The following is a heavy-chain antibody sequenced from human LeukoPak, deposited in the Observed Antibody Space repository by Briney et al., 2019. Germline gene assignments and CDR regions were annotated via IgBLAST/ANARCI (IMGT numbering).Heavy chain of an antibody. CDR2: ISGSGSGGST. CDR1: GFTFSSSA. J-gene: IGHJ4*02. Sequence: GGSLRLSCAASGFTFSSSAMSWVRQAPGKGLEWVSGISGSGSGGSTYYADSVKGRFTISRDNAKKSLYLQMNSLRAEDTAVYYCARVGGRWNFDYWGQGTLVTVSS. V-gene: IGHV3-23*01. D-gene: IGHD3-16*01. CDR3: ARVGGRWNFDY.